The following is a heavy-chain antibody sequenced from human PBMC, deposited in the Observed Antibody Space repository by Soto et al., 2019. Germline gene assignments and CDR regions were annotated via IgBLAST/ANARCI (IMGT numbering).Heavy chain of an antibody. D-gene: IGHD3-10*01. J-gene: IGHJ6*02. V-gene: IGHV4-61*08. CDR2: IYYSGST. CDR1: GGSISSGGYY. CDR3: ARHGREYYGSGSYYNRYYYYYGMDV. Sequence: SETLSLTCTVSGGSISSGGYYWSWIRQPPGKGLEWIGYIYYSGSTNYNPSLKSRVTISVDTSKNQFSLKLSSVTAADTAVYYCARHGREYYGSGSYYNRYYYYYGMDVWGQGTTVTVSS.